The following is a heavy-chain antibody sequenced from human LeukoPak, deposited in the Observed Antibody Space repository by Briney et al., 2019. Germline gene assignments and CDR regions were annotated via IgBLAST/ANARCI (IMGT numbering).Heavy chain of an antibody. CDR3: ARGCRSYYGSGSCLSY. J-gene: IGHJ4*02. CDR1: GYTFTSYG. D-gene: IGHD3-10*01. Sequence: ASVKVSCKASGYTFTSYGISWVRQAPGQGLEWMGWISAYNGNTNYAQKLQGRVTMTTDTSTSTAYMEPRSLRSDDTAVYYCARGCRSYYGSGSCLSYWGQGILVAVSS. CDR2: ISAYNGNT. V-gene: IGHV1-18*01.